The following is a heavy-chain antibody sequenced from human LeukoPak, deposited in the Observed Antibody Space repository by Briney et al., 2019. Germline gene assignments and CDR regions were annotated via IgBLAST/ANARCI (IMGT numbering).Heavy chain of an antibody. J-gene: IGHJ4*02. CDR2: IYYSGST. CDR1: GGSISSSSYY. D-gene: IGHD5-24*01. Sequence: PSETLSLTCTVSGGSISSSSYYWGWIRQPPGKGLEWIGSIYYSGSTYYNPSLKSRVTISVDTSKNQFSLKLSSVTAADTAVYYCARHNLGDGYNSEFDYWGQGNLVTVSS. CDR3: ARHNLGDGYNSEFDY. V-gene: IGHV4-39*01.